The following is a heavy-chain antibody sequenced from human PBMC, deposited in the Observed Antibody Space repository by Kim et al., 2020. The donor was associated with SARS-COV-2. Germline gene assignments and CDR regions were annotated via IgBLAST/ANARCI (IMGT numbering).Heavy chain of an antibody. Sequence: ASVKVSCKASGYTFTSYGISWVRQAPGQGLEWMGWISAYNGNTNYAQKLQGRVTMTTDTSTSTAYMELRSLRSDDTAVYYCAREGLVTNRKRGYDYYYYGMDVWGQGTTVTVSS. CDR3: AREGLVTNRKRGYDYYYYGMDV. D-gene: IGHD5-12*01. CDR2: ISAYNGNT. CDR1: GYTFTSYG. J-gene: IGHJ6*02. V-gene: IGHV1-18*01.